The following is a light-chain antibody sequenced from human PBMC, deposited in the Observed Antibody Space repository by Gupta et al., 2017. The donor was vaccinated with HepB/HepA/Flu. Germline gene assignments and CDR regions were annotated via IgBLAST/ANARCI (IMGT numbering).Light chain of an antibody. CDR3: NSRDSSGDRWV. J-gene: IGLJ3*02. CDR2: GEN. CDR1: SLRSYH. V-gene: IGLV3-19*01. Sequence: SELTKDPAVSLALGQTVRITCQGDSLRSYHATWYQQKPGQAPILVIFGENNRPSGIPDRYSGSRSGNTASLTITGAQAEDEADYYCNSRDSSGDRWVFGGGTKLTVL.